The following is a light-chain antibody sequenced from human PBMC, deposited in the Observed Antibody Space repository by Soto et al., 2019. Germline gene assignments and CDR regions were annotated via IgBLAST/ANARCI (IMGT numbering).Light chain of an antibody. CDR2: AAS. CDR3: QQLFDSPIT. J-gene: IGKJ5*01. V-gene: IGKV1-39*01. CDR1: QSISTY. Sequence: IQMTQSPSSLSASVGDRVTITCRASQSISTYLNWYQQKPGNAPKVLIFAASSLLSGVPSRFSGSGSGTEFSLTITSLQPEDFATYYCQQLFDSPITFGQGTRLEIK.